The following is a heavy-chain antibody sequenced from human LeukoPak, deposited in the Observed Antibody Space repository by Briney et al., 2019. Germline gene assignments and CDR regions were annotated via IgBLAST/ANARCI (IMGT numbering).Heavy chain of an antibody. Sequence: NPSETLSLTCAVYGGSFSGYYWSWIRQPPRKGLEWIGEINHSGSTNYNPSLKSRVTISVDTPKNQFSLKLSSVTAADTAVYYCAVGWKEYYFDYWGQGTLVTVSS. V-gene: IGHV4-34*01. CDR2: INHSGST. CDR1: GGSFSGYY. D-gene: IGHD1-1*01. CDR3: AVGWKEYYFDY. J-gene: IGHJ4*02.